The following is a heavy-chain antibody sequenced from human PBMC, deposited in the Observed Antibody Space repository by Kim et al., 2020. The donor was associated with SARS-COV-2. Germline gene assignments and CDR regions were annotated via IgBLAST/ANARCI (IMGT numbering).Heavy chain of an antibody. CDR1: GFTFSNAW. J-gene: IGHJ4*02. CDR3: STDQSPGYSAYSFDY. D-gene: IGHD5-12*01. Sequence: GGSLRLSCGGSGFTFSNAWMSWVRQAPGKGLEWVGRIKTKSDGGTTDYAAPVKGRFTISRDDSKNTVYLEMNSLKTEDTAVYYCSTDQSPGYSAYSFDYWGQRTLVTVSA. V-gene: IGHV3-15*01. CDR2: IKTKSDGGTT.